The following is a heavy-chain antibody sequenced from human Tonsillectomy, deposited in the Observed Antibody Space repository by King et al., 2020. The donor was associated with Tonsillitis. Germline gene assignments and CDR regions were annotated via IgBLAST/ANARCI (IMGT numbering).Heavy chain of an antibody. Sequence: HVQLVESGGGLVKPGGSLRLSCAASGFTFSDYYMSWIRQAPGKGLEWVSYISSSSAYTNYADSVKGRFTISRDNAKNSLYLQMNSLRAEDTAVYYCARDLASYCTVTSCYGGGLDYWGQGTLVTVSS. CDR3: ARDLASYCTVTSCYGGGLDY. V-gene: IGHV3-11*06. CDR1: GFTFSDYY. J-gene: IGHJ4*02. D-gene: IGHD2-2*01. CDR2: ISSSSAYT.